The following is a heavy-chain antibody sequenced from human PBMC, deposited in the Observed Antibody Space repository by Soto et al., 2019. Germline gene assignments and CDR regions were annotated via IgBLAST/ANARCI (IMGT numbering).Heavy chain of an antibody. J-gene: IGHJ6*02. V-gene: IGHV3-74*01. CDR1: GFTFSSYW. Sequence: GGFLRLSCAASGFTFSSYWMHWVRQAPGKGLVWVSRINSDGSSTSYADSVKGRFTISRDNAKNTLYLQMNSLRAEDTAVYYCARDGSGFQLRFLEWTYYYYGMDVWGQGTTVPVSS. CDR2: INSDGSST. CDR3: ARDGSGFQLRFLEWTYYYYGMDV. D-gene: IGHD3-3*01.